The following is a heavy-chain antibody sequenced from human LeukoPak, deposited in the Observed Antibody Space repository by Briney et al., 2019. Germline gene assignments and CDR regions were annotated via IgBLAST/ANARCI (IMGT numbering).Heavy chain of an antibody. D-gene: IGHD3-16*01. V-gene: IGHV4-39*07. J-gene: IGHJ4*02. CDR1: GGSISSSSYY. Sequence: PSETLSLTCTVSGGSISSSSYYWGWIRQPPGKGLEWIGSIYYSGSTNYNPSLKSRVTISVDTSKNQFSLKLSSVTAADTAVYYCAKDPLGGDETDYWGQGILVTVSS. CDR3: AKDPLGGDETDY. CDR2: IYYSGST.